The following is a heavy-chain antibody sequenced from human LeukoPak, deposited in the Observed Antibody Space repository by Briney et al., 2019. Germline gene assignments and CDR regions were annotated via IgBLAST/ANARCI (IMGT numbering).Heavy chain of an antibody. CDR2: INPNSGGT. V-gene: IGHV1-2*02. D-gene: IGHD2-15*01. CDR3: ARVVVVSNPFFDY. J-gene: IGHJ4*02. Sequence: ASVKVSCKASGYTFTGYYMHWVRQAPGQGLEWMGWINPNSGGTNYAQKFQGRVTMTRDTSISTAYMELSRLRSDDTAVYYCARVVVVSNPFFDYWGQGTLVTVSA. CDR1: GYTFTGYY.